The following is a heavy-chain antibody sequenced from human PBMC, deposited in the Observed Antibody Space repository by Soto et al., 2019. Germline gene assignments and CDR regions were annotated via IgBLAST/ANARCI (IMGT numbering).Heavy chain of an antibody. J-gene: IGHJ4*02. Sequence: ASVKVSCKASGYTFTGYYMHWVRQAPGQGLEWMGWINPNSGDTQYAQKFQGRVTMTRDTSISTAYMELSRLTSDDTAVFYCARPTLERIFDYWGQGTLVTVSS. D-gene: IGHD1-1*01. CDR2: INPNSGDT. V-gene: IGHV1-2*02. CDR1: GYTFTGYY. CDR3: ARPTLERIFDY.